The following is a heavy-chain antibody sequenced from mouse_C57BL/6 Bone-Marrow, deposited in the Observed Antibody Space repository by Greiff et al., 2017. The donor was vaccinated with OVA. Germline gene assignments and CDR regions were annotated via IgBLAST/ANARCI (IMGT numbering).Heavy chain of an antibody. CDR2: IRSKSNNYAT. D-gene: IGHD1-1*02. V-gene: IGHV10-1*01. Sequence: EVQLVESGGGLVQPKGSLKLSCAASGFSFNTYAMNWVRQAPGKGLEWVARIRSKSNNYATYYADSVKDRFTISRDDSESMLYLQMNNLKTEYTAMYYCVRHNYYSGWYFDVWGTGTTVTVSS. J-gene: IGHJ1*03. CDR1: GFSFNTYA. CDR3: VRHNYYSGWYFDV.